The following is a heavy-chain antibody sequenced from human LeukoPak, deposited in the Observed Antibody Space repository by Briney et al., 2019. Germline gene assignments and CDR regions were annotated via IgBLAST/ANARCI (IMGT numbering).Heavy chain of an antibody. CDR3: ASEREWGYSYGFDY. CDR1: GFTFSSYA. Sequence: GGSLRLSCAASGFTFSSYAMSWVRQAPGKGLEWVSSISSSSSYIYYADSVKGRFTTSRDNAKNSLYLQMNSLRAEDTAVYYCASEREWGYSYGFDYWGQGTLVTVSS. J-gene: IGHJ4*02. V-gene: IGHV3-21*01. D-gene: IGHD5-18*01. CDR2: ISSSSSYI.